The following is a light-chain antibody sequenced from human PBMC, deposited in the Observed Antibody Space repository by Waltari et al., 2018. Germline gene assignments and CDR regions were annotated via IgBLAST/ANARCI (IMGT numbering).Light chain of an antibody. CDR1: RSDVGRYNY. CDR2: EVS. Sequence: QSALTQPASVSGSPGQSITISCTGTRSDVGRYNYVALYQQYPGKAPKLMISEVSNRPSGISNRFSGSKSGNTASLTISGLQAEDEAYYYCSSYTGRSTLLYVFGTGTKVTVL. CDR3: SSYTGRSTLLYV. V-gene: IGLV2-14*01. J-gene: IGLJ1*01.